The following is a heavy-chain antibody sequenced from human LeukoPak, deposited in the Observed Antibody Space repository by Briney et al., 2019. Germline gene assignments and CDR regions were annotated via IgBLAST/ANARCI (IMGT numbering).Heavy chain of an antibody. V-gene: IGHV4-59*08. Sequence: SETLSLTCTVSGGSISSYYWSWIRQPPGKGLEWIGYIYYSGSTNYNPSLKSRVTISVDTSKNQFSLKLNSVTAADTAVYYCARNRYYYGSGNYGVPNWFDPWGQGTLVTVSS. CDR1: GGSISSYY. CDR3: ARNRYYYGSGNYGVPNWFDP. D-gene: IGHD3-10*01. J-gene: IGHJ5*02. CDR2: IYYSGST.